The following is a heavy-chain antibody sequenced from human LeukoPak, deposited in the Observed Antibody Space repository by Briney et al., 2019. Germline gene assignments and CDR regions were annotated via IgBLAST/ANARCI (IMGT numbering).Heavy chain of an antibody. J-gene: IGHJ5*02. CDR1: GYTFTGYY. V-gene: IGHV1-2*02. CDR3: ARGTGYDSSGYDNWFDH. D-gene: IGHD3-22*01. Sequence: ASVKVSCKASGYTFTGYYMHWVRQAPGQGLEWMGWINPNSGGTNYAQKFQGRVTMTRDTSISTAYMELSRLRSDDTAVYYCARGTGYDSSGYDNWFDHWGQGTLVTVSS. CDR2: INPNSGGT.